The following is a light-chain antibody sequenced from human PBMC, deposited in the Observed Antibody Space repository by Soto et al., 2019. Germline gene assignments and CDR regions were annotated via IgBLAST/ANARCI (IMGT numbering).Light chain of an antibody. Sequence: QSVLTQPPSVSGSPGQSIPISCTGTSSEVGGYNYVSWYQHHPGKAPKLLIYDVSNRPSGISNRFSGSKSDNTASLTISGLQPEDEADYYCSSYTTSNTRQIVFGTGTKVTV. CDR3: SSYTTSNTRQIV. CDR2: DVS. CDR1: SSEVGGYNY. J-gene: IGLJ1*01. V-gene: IGLV2-14*03.